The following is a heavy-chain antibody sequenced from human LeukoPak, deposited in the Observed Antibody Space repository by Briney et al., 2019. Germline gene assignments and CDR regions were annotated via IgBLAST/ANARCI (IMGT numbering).Heavy chain of an antibody. Sequence: SQTLSLTCTVSGASISNGGYYWSWIRQRPGKGLEWIGYIYFSGSTYYNPSLKSRVAISVDTSKNQFSLKLSSVTAADTAVYYCARGLSNCSGGSCYSLTYYYYYGMDVWGKGTTVTVSS. CDR1: GASISNGGYY. J-gene: IGHJ6*04. V-gene: IGHV4-31*03. CDR2: IYFSGST. CDR3: ARGLSNCSGGSCYSLTYYYYYGMDV. D-gene: IGHD2-15*01.